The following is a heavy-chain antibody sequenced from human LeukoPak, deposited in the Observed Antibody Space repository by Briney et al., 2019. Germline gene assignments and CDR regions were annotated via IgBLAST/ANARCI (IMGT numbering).Heavy chain of an antibody. J-gene: IGHJ4*02. CDR1: GFTFGSYA. Sequence: GGSLRLSCAASGFTFGSYAMSWVRQAPGKGLEWVSAISGSGGSTYYADSVKGRFTISRDNSKNTLYLQMNSLRAEDTAVYYCAKGKRITMIVVVTSFDYWGQGTLVTVSS. CDR3: AKGKRITMIVVVTSFDY. V-gene: IGHV3-23*01. CDR2: ISGSGGST. D-gene: IGHD3-22*01.